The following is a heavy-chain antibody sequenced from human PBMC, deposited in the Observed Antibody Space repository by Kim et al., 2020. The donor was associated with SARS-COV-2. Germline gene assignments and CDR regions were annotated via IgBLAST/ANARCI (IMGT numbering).Heavy chain of an antibody. J-gene: IGHJ4*02. V-gene: IGHV3-7*03. CDR3: ARDQSGSTE. CDR2: INQDGSDK. CDR1: GFTFSHYW. Sequence: GGSLRLSCVASGFTFSHYWMSWVRQAPGKGLEWVANINQDGSDKYYVDSVKGQFTISRDNAKNSVYLQMKSLRVEDTAVYYCARDQSGSTEWGQGALVT. D-gene: IGHD3-10*01.